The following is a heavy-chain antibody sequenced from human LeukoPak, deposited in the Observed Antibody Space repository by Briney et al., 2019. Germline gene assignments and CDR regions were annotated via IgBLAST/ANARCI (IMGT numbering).Heavy chain of an antibody. Sequence: GGSLRLSCAASGFSVSSNYMTWVRQAPGKGLEWVAFIRYDGSNKYYADSVKGRFTISRDNSKNTLYLQMNSLRAEDTAVYYCAKDVSSGSQSVNWGQGTLVTVSS. J-gene: IGHJ4*02. CDR2: IRYDGSNK. CDR3: AKDVSSGSQSVN. V-gene: IGHV3-30*02. D-gene: IGHD3-22*01. CDR1: GFSVSSNY.